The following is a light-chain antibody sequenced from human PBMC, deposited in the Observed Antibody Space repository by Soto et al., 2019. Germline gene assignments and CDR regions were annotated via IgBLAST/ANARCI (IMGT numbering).Light chain of an antibody. V-gene: IGKV1-17*01. J-gene: IGKJ1*01. Sequence: DIQMTQSPSSLSASVGDRDTMTCRASQDLRNALGWYQQKPGKAPKRLIFNALALESGVPSRFSGSGTGAEYTLTISSLQAEDFATYYCLQHSSSPWTFGQGTKVEIK. CDR2: NAL. CDR3: LQHSSSPWT. CDR1: QDLRNA.